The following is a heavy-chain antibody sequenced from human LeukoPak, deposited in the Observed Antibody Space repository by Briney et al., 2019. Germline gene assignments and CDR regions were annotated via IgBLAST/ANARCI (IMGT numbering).Heavy chain of an antibody. D-gene: IGHD6-13*01. CDR1: GFTFSSYG. Sequence: HPGGSLRLSCAASGFTFSSYGMHWVRQAPGKGLEWVAVISYDGSNKYYADSVKGRFTISRDNSKNTLYLQMNSLRAEDTAVYYCANGFRGSSSWYYFDYWGQGTLVTVSS. V-gene: IGHV3-30*18. J-gene: IGHJ4*02. CDR3: ANGFRGSSSWYYFDY. CDR2: ISYDGSNK.